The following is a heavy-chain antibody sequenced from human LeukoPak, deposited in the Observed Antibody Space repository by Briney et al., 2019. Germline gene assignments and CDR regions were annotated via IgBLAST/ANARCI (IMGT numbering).Heavy chain of an antibody. V-gene: IGHV4-39*07. Sequence: PSETLSLTCTVSGGSISSGDYYWSWIRQPPGKGLEWIGEINHSGSTNYNPSLKSRVTISVDTSKNQFSLKLSSVTAADTAVYYCARADGIAAAGLSWGQGTLVTVSS. CDR2: INHSGST. CDR1: GGSISSGDYY. CDR3: ARADGIAAAGLS. J-gene: IGHJ5*02. D-gene: IGHD6-13*01.